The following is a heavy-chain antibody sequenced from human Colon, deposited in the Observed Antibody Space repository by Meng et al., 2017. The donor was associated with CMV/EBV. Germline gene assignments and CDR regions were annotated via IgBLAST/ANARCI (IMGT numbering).Heavy chain of an antibody. D-gene: IGHD3-10*01. V-gene: IGHV3-23*01. CDR3: ARGGSRSYFFDN. Sequence: GESLKISCAASGFTFSNCAMTWVRQAPGKRLEWVSAITTSGGGRYYAASVKGRFTISRDNAKNSSSLHMNSLRAEDTAIYYCARGGSRSYFFDNWGQGTLVTVSS. J-gene: IGHJ4*02. CDR2: ITTSGGGR. CDR1: GFTFSNCA.